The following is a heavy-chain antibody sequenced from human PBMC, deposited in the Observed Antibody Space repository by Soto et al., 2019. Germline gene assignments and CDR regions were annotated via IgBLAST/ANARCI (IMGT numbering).Heavy chain of an antibody. D-gene: IGHD3-22*01. CDR2: ISYDGSNK. V-gene: IGHV3-30*18. Sequence: SCKASGYTFTSYYMHWVRQAPGKGLEWAAVISYDGSNKYYADSVKGRFTISRDNSKNTLYLQMNSLRAEDTAVYYCAKVARYYDSSGYYSSALDYWGQGTLVTVSS. CDR3: AKVARYYDSSGYYSSALDY. J-gene: IGHJ4*02. CDR1: GYTFTSYY.